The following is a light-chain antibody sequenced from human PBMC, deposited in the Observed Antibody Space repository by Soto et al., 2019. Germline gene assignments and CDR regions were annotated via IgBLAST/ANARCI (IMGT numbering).Light chain of an antibody. V-gene: IGKV3-11*01. CDR3: QQRSIWIT. CDR1: QSVSTY. J-gene: IGKJ5*01. CDR2: DAS. Sequence: EFVLTDSPATLSVSPGERATLSFRASQSVSTYLAWYQQKPGQAPRLLIYDASNRATGIPARFSGSGSATDFTLTISSLEPEDFAVYYCQQRSIWITFGQGTRMEI.